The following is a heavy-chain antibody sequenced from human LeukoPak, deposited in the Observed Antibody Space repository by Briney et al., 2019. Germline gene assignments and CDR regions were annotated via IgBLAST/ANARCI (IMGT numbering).Heavy chain of an antibody. D-gene: IGHD3-10*01. Sequence: TSETLSLTCAVSGASITSYYWTWIRQPPGKGLEWIGYIYHTGNIKYNPSLNSRVTISIDTSKNQFSLKLSSVTAADTAVYYCARGHTRISMIRGSRSSYYFDYWGQGTLVTVSS. J-gene: IGHJ4*02. CDR2: IYHTGNI. CDR3: ARGHTRISMIRGSRSSYYFDY. CDR1: GASITSYY. V-gene: IGHV4-59*12.